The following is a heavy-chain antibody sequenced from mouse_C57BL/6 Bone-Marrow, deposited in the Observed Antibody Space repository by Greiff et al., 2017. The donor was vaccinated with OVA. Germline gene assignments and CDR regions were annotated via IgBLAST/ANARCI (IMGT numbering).Heavy chain of an antibody. D-gene: IGHD2-3*01. CDR2: INPSSGYT. CDR3: ARGLLRCFAD. Sequence: HVHVKQSGAELAKPGASVTLSCKASGYTFTSYWMHWVKQRPGQGLEWIGYINPSSGYTKYNQKFKDKAPLTADKSSSTADMQLSSLTDEDSAVYYCARGLLRCFADWGQGTLVTVSA. CDR1: GYTFTSYW. J-gene: IGHJ3*01. V-gene: IGHV1-7*01.